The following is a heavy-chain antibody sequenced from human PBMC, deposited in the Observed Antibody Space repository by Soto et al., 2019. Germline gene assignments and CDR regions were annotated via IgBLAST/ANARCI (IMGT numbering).Heavy chain of an antibody. Sequence: QVRLVQSGAEVKAPGDSVRVSCEASGYTFTAYHIHWVRQAPGQGLEWMGWINPKVGYTGYAQDFPGRCSMAGDMSSSTVYMELSRLTSDDTAIYYCARNMDYYYGRGSGNGHGVWGQGTTVTVFS. CDR3: ARNMDYYYGRGSGNGHGV. V-gene: IGHV1-2*02. CDR1: GYTFTAYH. D-gene: IGHD3-10*02. CDR2: INPKVGYT. J-gene: IGHJ6*02.